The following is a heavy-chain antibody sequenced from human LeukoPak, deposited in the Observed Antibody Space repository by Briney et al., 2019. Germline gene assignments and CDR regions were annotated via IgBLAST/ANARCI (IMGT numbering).Heavy chain of an antibody. V-gene: IGHV4-34*01. CDR1: GGSFSGYY. CDR3: ARGLLLWFGELLSPLYYFDY. J-gene: IGHJ4*02. Sequence: KPSETLSLTCAVYGGSFSGYYWSWIRQPPGKGLEWIGEINHSGSTNYNPSLKSRVTISVDTSKNQFSLKLSSVTAADTAVYYCARGLLLWFGELLSPLYYFDYWGQGTLVTVSS. CDR2: INHSGST. D-gene: IGHD3-10*01.